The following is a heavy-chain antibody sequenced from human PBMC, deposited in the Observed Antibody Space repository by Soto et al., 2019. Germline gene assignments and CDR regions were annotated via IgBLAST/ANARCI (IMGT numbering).Heavy chain of an antibody. D-gene: IGHD3-22*01. CDR2: ISGSGGTT. CDR1: GFTFSSYA. V-gene: IGHV3-23*01. Sequence: QSGRSLRLSCVASGFTFSSYALNWVRQAPGRGLEWVSAISGSGGTTYYADSVKGRFTISRDNSKNTLFLQMNSLRAEDAAIYYCAKSPKVISTSFDDWGQGSLVTVSS. CDR3: AKSPKVISTSFDD. J-gene: IGHJ4*02.